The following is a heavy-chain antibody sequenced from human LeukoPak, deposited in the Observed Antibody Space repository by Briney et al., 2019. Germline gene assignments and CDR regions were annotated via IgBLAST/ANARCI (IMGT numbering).Heavy chain of an antibody. Sequence: ASVKVSCKASGYTFTGYYMHWVRQAPGQGLEWMGRINPNSGGTNYAQKFQGRVTMTRDTSISTAYMELSRLRSDDTAVYYCARAGCSSTSCYLGYTVFDYWGQGTLVTVSS. CDR2: INPNSGGT. CDR1: GYTFTGYY. V-gene: IGHV1-2*06. D-gene: IGHD2-2*01. J-gene: IGHJ4*02. CDR3: ARAGCSSTSCYLGYTVFDY.